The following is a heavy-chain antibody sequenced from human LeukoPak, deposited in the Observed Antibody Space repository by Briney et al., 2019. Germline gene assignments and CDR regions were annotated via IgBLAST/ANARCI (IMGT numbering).Heavy chain of an antibody. CDR2: FSYSGST. CDR3: ARMYSGTSYYFDY. V-gene: IGHV4-59*01. J-gene: IGHJ4*02. Sequence: SQTLSLTCTVSGVSISTYYWIWIRQPPAKGLEWMGFFSYSGSTKYSSSLKSRVTMSVDTSKNQFSLKLSSVTAADTAVYYCARMYSGTSYYFDYWGQGTLVTVSS. CDR1: GVSISTYY. D-gene: IGHD1-26*01.